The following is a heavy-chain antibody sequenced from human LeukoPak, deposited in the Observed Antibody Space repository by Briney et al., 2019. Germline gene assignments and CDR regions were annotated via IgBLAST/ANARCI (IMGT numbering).Heavy chain of an antibody. D-gene: IGHD3/OR15-3a*01. V-gene: IGHV1-2*02. J-gene: IGHJ4*02. Sequence: GASVKVSCKASGYTFTGKFIHWVRQAPGQGLELMGWIDPNSGGKAYAQQFRGRVTMTRDTSTSTAYMDLSGLIPDDTAVYYCARDREGLAYFDYWGQGTLVTVSS. CDR2: IDPNSGGK. CDR1: GYTFTGKF. CDR3: ARDREGLAYFDY.